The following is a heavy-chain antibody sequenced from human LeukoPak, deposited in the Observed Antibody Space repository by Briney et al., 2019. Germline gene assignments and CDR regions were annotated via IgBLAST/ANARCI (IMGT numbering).Heavy chain of an antibody. V-gene: IGHV1-8*01. CDR2: MNPNSGNT. D-gene: IGHD3-10*01. CDR1: GYTFTSYD. J-gene: IGHJ3*02. Sequence: ASVKVSCKASGYTFTSYDINWVRQATGQGLEWMGWMNPNSGNTGYAQKFQGRVTMTRNTSISTAYMELSSLRSEDTAVYYCARGKGKPKLLWFGELLYDAFDIWGQGTMVTVSS. CDR3: ARGKGKPKLLWFGELLYDAFDI.